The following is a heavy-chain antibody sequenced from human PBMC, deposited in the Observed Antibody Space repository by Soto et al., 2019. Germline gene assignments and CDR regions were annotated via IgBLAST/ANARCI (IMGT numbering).Heavy chain of an antibody. CDR3: ASTVVTGY. CDR1: GFTFSSYW. CDR2: INIDGSST. Sequence: PGGSLRLSCAASGFTFSSYWMHWVRQAPGKGLVWVSRINIDGSSTSYADSVKGRFTISRDNAKNTLYLQMNSLRAEDTAVYYCASTVVTGYWGQGTPVTVSS. V-gene: IGHV3-74*01. J-gene: IGHJ4*02. D-gene: IGHD2-15*01.